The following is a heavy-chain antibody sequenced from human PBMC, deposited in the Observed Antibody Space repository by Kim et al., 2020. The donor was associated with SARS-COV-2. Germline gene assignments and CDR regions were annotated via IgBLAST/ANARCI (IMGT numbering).Heavy chain of an antibody. Sequence: GGSLRLSCAASGFTFSSYSMSWVRQAPGKGLEWVSAINGVGVNKYYADSVRGRFTISRDNSGNTVYLQMNSLRAEDTALYFCVKEWNQGYAYSWGHGTL. J-gene: IGHJ5*01. D-gene: IGHD5-12*01. CDR3: VKEWNQGYAYS. V-gene: IGHV3-23*01. CDR1: GFTFSSYS. CDR2: INGVGVNK.